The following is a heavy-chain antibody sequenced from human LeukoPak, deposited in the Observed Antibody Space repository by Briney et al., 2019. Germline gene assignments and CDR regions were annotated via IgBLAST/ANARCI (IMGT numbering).Heavy chain of an antibody. CDR3: ARHLPYSSGGHYFAH. V-gene: IGHV5-51*01. CDR1: GDSFTNSW. J-gene: IGHJ4*02. Sequence: GESLKISCKGSGDSFTNSWIGWVRQMPGKGLEWMGIIWPGDSQTTYSPSFQGQVTISVDRSISTAYLQWSSLKASDTAMYYCARHLPYSSGGHYFAHWGQGTLVTVSS. CDR2: IWPGDSQT. D-gene: IGHD5-18*01.